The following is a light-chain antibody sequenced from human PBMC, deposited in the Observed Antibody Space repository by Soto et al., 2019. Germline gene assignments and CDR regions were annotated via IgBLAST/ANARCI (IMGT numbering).Light chain of an antibody. CDR3: QQYGSYPFT. CDR1: QSINNW. V-gene: IGKV1-5*03. CDR2: KAS. Sequence: DIQMTQSPSTLSASVGDRVTITCRASQSINNWLAWYQQKPGQAPKLLISKASNLKSGVPSRFTGTLSGTEFTPTISSLQPDDFASYYCQQYGSYPFTFGGGTKV. J-gene: IGKJ4*01.